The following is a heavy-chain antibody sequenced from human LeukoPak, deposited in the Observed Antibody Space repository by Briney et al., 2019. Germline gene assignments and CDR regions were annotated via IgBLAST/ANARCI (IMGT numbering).Heavy chain of an antibody. CDR1: GGSISSSNW. Sequence: SETLSLTCAVSGGSISSSNWWSWVRQPPGKGLEWIGEIYHSGSTNYNPSLKSRVTISVDRSKNQFSLKLSSVTAADTAVYYCARGGLVIPTAYYYGMDVWGQGTTVTVSS. D-gene: IGHD3/OR15-3a*01. J-gene: IGHJ6*02. CDR3: ARGGLVIPTAYYYGMDV. V-gene: IGHV4-4*02. CDR2: IYHSGST.